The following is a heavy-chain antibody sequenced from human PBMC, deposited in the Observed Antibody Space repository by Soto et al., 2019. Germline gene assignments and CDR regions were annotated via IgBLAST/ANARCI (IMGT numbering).Heavy chain of an antibody. CDR2: IRSKANSYAT. CDR3: TMTLRAAGTAFDI. V-gene: IGHV3-73*01. D-gene: IGHD6-13*01. CDR1: VFTFIGSA. J-gene: IGHJ3*02. Sequence: PGWSLRLSCASSVFTFIGSAMHWVRQASGKGLEWVGRIRSKANSYATAYAASVKGRFTISRDDSKNTAYLQMNSLKTEDTAVYYCTMTLRAAGTAFDIWGQGTMVTVS.